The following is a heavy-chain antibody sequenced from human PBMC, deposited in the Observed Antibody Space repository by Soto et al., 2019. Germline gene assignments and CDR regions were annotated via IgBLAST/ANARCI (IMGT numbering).Heavy chain of an antibody. V-gene: IGHV1-69*12. J-gene: IGHJ6*02. CDR1: GGTFSSYA. CDR3: ARGEAVVTAIRYYYYGMDV. D-gene: IGHD2-21*02. Sequence: QVQLVQSGAEVKKPGSSVKVSCTASGGTFSSYAISWVRQAPGQGLEWMGGIIPIFGTANYADKFQGRVTSTADDSTSLAYMELSSLRSEDTAVYYCARGEAVVTAIRYYYYGMDVWGQGTTVTVSS. CDR2: IIPIFGTA.